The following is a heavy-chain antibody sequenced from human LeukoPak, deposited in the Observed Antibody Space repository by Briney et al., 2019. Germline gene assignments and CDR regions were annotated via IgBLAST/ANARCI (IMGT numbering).Heavy chain of an antibody. CDR1: GFIFSSYG. V-gene: IGHV3-33*03. J-gene: IGHJ3*01. CDR2: IWYDGSKT. CDR3: ASMSTVTLDDAFDL. Sequence: GGSLRLSCAASGFIFSSYGMQWVRQAPGKGLEGVALIWYDGSKTNHADSVKGRFTISRDNSKNTLYLQMNSLRADDTAMYYCASMSTVTLDDAFDLWGQGTMVTVSS. D-gene: IGHD4-17*01.